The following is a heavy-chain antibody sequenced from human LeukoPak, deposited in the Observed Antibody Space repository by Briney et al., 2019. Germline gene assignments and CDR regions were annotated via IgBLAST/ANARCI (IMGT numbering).Heavy chain of an antibody. D-gene: IGHD1-26*01. CDR2: ISGSGGST. CDR3: AKGGLGATNRWFDY. CDR1: GFTFSSYA. V-gene: IGHV3-23*01. J-gene: IGHJ4*02. Sequence: GGSLRLSCAASGFTFSSYAMSWVRQAPGKGLEWVSAISGSGGSTYYADSVKGRFTISRDNSKNTLYLQMNSLRAGDTAVYYCAKGGLGATNRWFDYWGQGTLVTVSS.